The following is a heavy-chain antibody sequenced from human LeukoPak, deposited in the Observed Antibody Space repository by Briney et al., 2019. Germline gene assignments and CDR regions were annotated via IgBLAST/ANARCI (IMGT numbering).Heavy chain of an antibody. CDR2: IYYSGST. V-gene: IGHV4-59*01. D-gene: IGHD6-25*01. CDR1: GGSISSYF. Sequence: SVTLSLTCTVSGGSISSYFWSWIRQPPGKGLEWIGYIYYSGSTNYNPSLKSRVTISVDTSKNQFSLKLSSVTAADTAVYYCASARLGSGLEGAFDIWGQGTMVTVSS. CDR3: ASARLGSGLEGAFDI. J-gene: IGHJ3*02.